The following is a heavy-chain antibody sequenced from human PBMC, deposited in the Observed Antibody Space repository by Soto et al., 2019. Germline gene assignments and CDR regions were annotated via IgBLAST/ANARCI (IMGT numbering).Heavy chain of an antibody. CDR2: IYYSGST. CDR1: GGSISSGDYY. CDR3: ARSRYTSGWWTPPFDY. D-gene: IGHD6-19*01. Sequence: PSETLSLTCTVSGGSISSGDYYWSWIRQPPGKGLEWIGYIYYSGSTYYNPSLKSRVTISVDTSRNQFSLKLSSVTAADTAVYYCARSRYTSGWWTPPFDYWGQGTLVTVSS. J-gene: IGHJ4*02. V-gene: IGHV4-30-4*02.